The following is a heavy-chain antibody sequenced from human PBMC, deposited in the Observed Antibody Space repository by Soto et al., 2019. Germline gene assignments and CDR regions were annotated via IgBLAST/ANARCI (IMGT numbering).Heavy chain of an antibody. Sequence: QVQLVQSGAEVKKPGSSVKVSCKAPGGTFSNYGITWVRQAPGQGLEWMGGILPIFGTTSVAQKFRGRVTITADEPTSTAYMELSSLRSEDTALYYCARNDLFRTAMDLSYLDSWGPGTLVTVSS. CDR3: ARNDLFRTAMDLSYLDS. J-gene: IGHJ4*02. V-gene: IGHV1-69*01. CDR1: GGTFSNYG. CDR2: ILPIFGTT. D-gene: IGHD5-18*01.